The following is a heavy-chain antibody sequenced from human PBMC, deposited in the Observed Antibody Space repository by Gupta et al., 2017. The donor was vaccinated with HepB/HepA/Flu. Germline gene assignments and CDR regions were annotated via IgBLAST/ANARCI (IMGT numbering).Heavy chain of an antibody. V-gene: IGHV3-30-3*01. CDR3: ARDQSSGSSPLGY. CDR1: RFTFSSYA. J-gene: IGHJ4*02. D-gene: IGHD5-12*01. Sequence: QVQLVESGGGVVQPGRSLRLPCAASRFTFSSYAMHWVRQAPGKGLEWVAVISSDGSNKYYTDSVKGRFTISRDNSKNTLYLQMNSLRPEDTGFYYCARDQSSGSSPLGYWGQGTLVTVSS. CDR2: ISSDGSNK.